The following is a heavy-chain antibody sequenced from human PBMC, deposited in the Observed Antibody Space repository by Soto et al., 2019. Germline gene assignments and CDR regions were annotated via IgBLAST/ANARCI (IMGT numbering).Heavy chain of an antibody. J-gene: IGHJ6*02. CDR3: ARDGGYSSGWYDDGMDV. CDR1: GFTFSSYS. Sequence: EVQLVESGGGLVKPGGSLRLSCAASGFTFSSYSMNWVRQAPGKGLEWVSSISSSSSYIYYADSVKGRFTISRDNAKNSLYLQMSSLRAEDTAVYYCARDGGYSSGWYDDGMDVWGQGTTVNVSS. CDR2: ISSSSSYI. V-gene: IGHV3-21*01. D-gene: IGHD6-13*01.